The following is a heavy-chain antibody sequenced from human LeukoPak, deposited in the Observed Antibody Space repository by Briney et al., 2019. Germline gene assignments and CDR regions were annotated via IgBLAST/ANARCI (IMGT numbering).Heavy chain of an antibody. CDR2: IYYSGST. V-gene: IGHV4-59*12. J-gene: IGHJ5*02. D-gene: IGHD2-2*02. CDR1: GGSISSYY. CDR3: ARGTYCSSTSCYNNWFDP. Sequence: SETLSLTCTVSGGSISSYYWSWIRQPPGKGLEWIGYIYYSGSTNYNPSLKSRVTISVDTSKNQFSLKLSSVTAADTAVYYCARGTYCSSTSCYNNWFDPWGQGTLVTVSS.